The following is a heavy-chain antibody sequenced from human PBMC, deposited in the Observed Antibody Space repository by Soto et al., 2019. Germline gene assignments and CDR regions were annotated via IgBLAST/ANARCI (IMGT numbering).Heavy chain of an antibody. D-gene: IGHD3-22*01. CDR1: GFTFSSYA. Sequence: QVQLVESGGGVVQPGRSLGLSCAASGFTFSSYAMHWVRQAPGKGLEWVAVISYDGSNKYYADSVKGRFTISRDNSKNTLYLQMNSLRAEDTAVYYCARDYDSSGDAFDIWGQGTMVTVSS. V-gene: IGHV3-30-3*01. CDR3: ARDYDSSGDAFDI. J-gene: IGHJ3*02. CDR2: ISYDGSNK.